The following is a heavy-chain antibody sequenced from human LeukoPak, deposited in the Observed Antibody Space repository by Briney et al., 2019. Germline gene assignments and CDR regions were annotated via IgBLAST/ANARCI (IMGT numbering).Heavy chain of an antibody. J-gene: IGHJ4*02. V-gene: IGHV4-61*02. CDR1: GDSISSVNSY. Sequence: SETLSLTCTVSGDSISSVNSYWTWIRQPAGKGLEWIGLIYTSGTTNDNPSLKSRLTISLDTSKNQFSLRLTSVTAAYTAIYYYAREFHYWGQGTLVTVSS. CDR2: IYTSGTT. CDR3: AREFHY.